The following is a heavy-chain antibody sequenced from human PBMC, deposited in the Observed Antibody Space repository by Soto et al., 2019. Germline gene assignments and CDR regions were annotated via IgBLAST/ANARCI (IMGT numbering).Heavy chain of an antibody. CDR1: GFTFSNYP. J-gene: IGHJ4*02. V-gene: IGHV3-23*01. CDR2: TSGSGGGT. Sequence: EVQLLESGGGFVEPGWSLRLSCAASGFTFSNYPMTWVRQAPGKGLEWVSSTSGSGGGTYYADSVKGRFTISRDNSKNTLYLQMNSLRAEDTAVHYCAKEQTHSQADTSSIFDYWGQGTLVTVSS. CDR3: AKEQTHSQADTSSIFDY. D-gene: IGHD2-2*01.